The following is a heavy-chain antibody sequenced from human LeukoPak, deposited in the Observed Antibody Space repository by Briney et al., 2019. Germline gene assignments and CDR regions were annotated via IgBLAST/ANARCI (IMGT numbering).Heavy chain of an antibody. CDR3: ARGRRVYSYSLDY. D-gene: IGHD5-18*01. V-gene: IGHV1-69*13. J-gene: IGHJ4*02. CDR1: GGTFSSYA. CDR2: IIPIFGTA. Sequence: GASVKVSCKASGGTFSSYAISWVRQAPRQGLEWMGGIIPIFGTANYAQKFQGRVTITADESTSTAYMELSSLRSEDTAVYYCARGRRVYSYSLDYWGQGTLVTVSS.